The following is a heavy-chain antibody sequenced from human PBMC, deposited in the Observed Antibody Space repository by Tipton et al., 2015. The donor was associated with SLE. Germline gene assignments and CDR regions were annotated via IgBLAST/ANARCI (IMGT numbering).Heavy chain of an antibody. CDR1: GFTFSTYG. CDR3: ARRNSESGAFDI. V-gene: IGHV3-23*01. CDR2: ISGTDNST. Sequence: SLRLSCAASGFTFSTYGMRWVRQSPEKGLAWVSSISGTDNSTYYADSVKGRFTISRDNSKNTLYLQMSSLRVEDTALYYCARRNSESGAFDIWGQGTLVNVSS. D-gene: IGHD3-10*01. J-gene: IGHJ3*02.